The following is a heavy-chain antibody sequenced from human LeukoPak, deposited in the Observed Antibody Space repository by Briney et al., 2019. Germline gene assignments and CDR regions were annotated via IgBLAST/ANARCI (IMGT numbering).Heavy chain of an antibody. V-gene: IGHV1-18*01. CDR2: ISAYNGST. CDR3: AREKTFGGVIVIDY. D-gene: IGHD3-16*02. Sequence: GASVKVSCKASGYTFTSYGISWVRQAPGQGLEWMGWISAYNGSTNYAQKLQGRVTMTTDTSTSTAYMELRSLRSDDTAVYYCAREKTFGGVIVIDYWGQGTLVTVSS. J-gene: IGHJ4*02. CDR1: GYTFTSYG.